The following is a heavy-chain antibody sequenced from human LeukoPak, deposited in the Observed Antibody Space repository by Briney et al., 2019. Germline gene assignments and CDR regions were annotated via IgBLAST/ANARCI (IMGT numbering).Heavy chain of an antibody. CDR2: IKSKTDGGTA. V-gene: IGHV3-15*01. J-gene: IGHJ4*02. Sequence: GGSLRLSCAASGFTFSNAWMSWVRQAPGKGLEWVGRIKSKTDGGTADYAAPVKGRFTISRDDSKNTLYLQMNSLKTEDTAVYYCTTDAYYDILTGYYRDIDYWGQGTLVTVSS. D-gene: IGHD3-9*01. CDR3: TTDAYYDILTGYYRDIDY. CDR1: GFTFSNAW.